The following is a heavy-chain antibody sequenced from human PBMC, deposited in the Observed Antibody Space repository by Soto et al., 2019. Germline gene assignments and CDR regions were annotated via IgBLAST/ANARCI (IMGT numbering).Heavy chain of an antibody. CDR1: GLTFGSRA. CDR3: ARGSTESYPGSRIFDF. CDR2: ITDNGGDA. Sequence: GGSLRLSCLASGLTFGSRAMSWVRQAPGEGLQWVATITDNGGDAKYADSVGGRFVISRDNSKKTLYLQMTSLTAEDSAMYFCARGSTESYPGSRIFDFWGRGTLVTVSS. D-gene: IGHD3-10*01. J-gene: IGHJ4*02. V-gene: IGHV3-23*01.